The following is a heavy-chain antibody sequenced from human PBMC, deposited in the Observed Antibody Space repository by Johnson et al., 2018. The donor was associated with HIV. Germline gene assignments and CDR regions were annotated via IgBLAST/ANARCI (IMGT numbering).Heavy chain of an antibody. Sequence: VQLVESGGGLVQPGGSLRLSCAASGFTFNNYWMSWVRQAPGKGLEWVANIKQDGSEKHYVDSVKGRFTISRDNAKNSLYLQMNSLLAGDTALYYCARAVCRGGRCYSHDAFDIWGQGTMVTVSS. CDR1: GFTFNNYW. CDR3: ARAVCRGGRCYSHDAFDI. D-gene: IGHD2-15*01. V-gene: IGHV3-7*01. CDR2: IKQDGSEK. J-gene: IGHJ3*02.